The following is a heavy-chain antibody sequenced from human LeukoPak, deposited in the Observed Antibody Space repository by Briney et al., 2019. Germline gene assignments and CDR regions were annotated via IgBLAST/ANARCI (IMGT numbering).Heavy chain of an antibody. D-gene: IGHD3-22*01. J-gene: IGHJ1*01. V-gene: IGHV1-8*01. CDR3: ARRVTDSGGYYYFPEYFQH. CDR2: MNPNSGNT. CDR1: GYTFTSYD. Sequence: VKVSCKASGYTFTSYDINWVRQATGQGLEWMGWMNPNSGNTGYAQKFQGRVTMTRDTSISTAYMELSSLTSEDTAVYYCARRVTDSGGYYYFPEYFQHGGQGTLVIVSS.